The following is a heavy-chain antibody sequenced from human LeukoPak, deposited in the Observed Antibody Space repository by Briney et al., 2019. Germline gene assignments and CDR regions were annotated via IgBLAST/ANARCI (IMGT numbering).Heavy chain of an antibody. CDR1: GGSISSSNC. CDR2: IYHSGST. V-gene: IGHV4-4*02. J-gene: IGHJ5*02. D-gene: IGHD4-17*01. CDR3: ARRGEGYGARGGYNLCDP. Sequence: SETLSLTCAVSGGSISSSNCWSWVRQPPGKGLEWIGEIYHSGSTNYNPSLKSRVTISVDKSKNQFSLKLSSVTAADTAVYYCARRGEGYGARGGYNLCDPWGQGTLVTVSS.